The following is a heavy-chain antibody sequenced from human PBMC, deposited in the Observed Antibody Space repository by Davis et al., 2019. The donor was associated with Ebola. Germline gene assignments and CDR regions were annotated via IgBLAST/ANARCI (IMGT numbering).Heavy chain of an antibody. Sequence: GGSLRLSCAASGVTLSTYEMNWIRQAPGKGLEWLAFMRYDDSDKYSADSLKGRFTITRDISKNTLYLQMSSLRSEDTALYFCAKPLYSNYEGIYDWGQGTLVTVSS. CDR3: AKPLYSNYEGIYD. V-gene: IGHV3-30*02. CDR2: MRYDDSDK. D-gene: IGHD4-11*01. CDR1: GVTLSTYE. J-gene: IGHJ4*02.